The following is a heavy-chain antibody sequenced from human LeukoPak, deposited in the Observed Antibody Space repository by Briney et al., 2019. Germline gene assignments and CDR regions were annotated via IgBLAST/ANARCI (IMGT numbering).Heavy chain of an antibody. J-gene: IGHJ4*02. CDR3: AKSPRRGYSYGYGY. D-gene: IGHD5-18*01. Sequence: GGSLRLSCAASGFTFSDYYMSWIRQAPGKGLEWVSAISGSGGSTYYADSVKGRFTISRDNSKNTLYLQMNSLRAEDTAVYYCAKSPRRGYSYGYGYWGQGTLVTVSS. V-gene: IGHV3-23*01. CDR2: ISGSGGST. CDR1: GFTFSDYY.